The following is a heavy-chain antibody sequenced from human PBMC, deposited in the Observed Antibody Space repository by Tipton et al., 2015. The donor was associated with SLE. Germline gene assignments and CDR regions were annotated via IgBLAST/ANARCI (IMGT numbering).Heavy chain of an antibody. V-gene: IGHV4-59*01. CDR1: GGSISSYY. J-gene: IGHJ3*02. CDR3: ARVSGAFDI. CDR2: IYYSGST. Sequence: TLSLTCTVSGGSISSYYWSWIRQPPGKGLEWIGYIYYSGSTNYNPSLKSRVTISVDMSKNQFSLKLSSVTAADTAVYYCARVSGAFDIWGQGTMVTVSS.